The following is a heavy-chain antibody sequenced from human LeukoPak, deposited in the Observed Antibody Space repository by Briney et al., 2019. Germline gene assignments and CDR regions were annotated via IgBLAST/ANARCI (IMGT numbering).Heavy chain of an antibody. V-gene: IGHV3-9*01. CDR2: INWNGGGT. J-gene: IGHJ6*03. Sequence: GGSLRLSCAATGFTFKDYGMHWVRQPPGKGLEWVSSINWNGGGTDYADSVKGRFTISRDNAKNSLFLQMNSLRPEDTALYYCAKDMRDYYYYMDVWGKGTTVTVSS. CDR3: AKDMRDYYYYMDV. CDR1: GFTFKDYG.